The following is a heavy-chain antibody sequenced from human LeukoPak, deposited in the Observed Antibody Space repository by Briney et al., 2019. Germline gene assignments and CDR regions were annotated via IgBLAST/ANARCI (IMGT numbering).Heavy chain of an antibody. Sequence: PGGSLRLSCAASGFTFSDYYMSWIRQAPGKGLEWVSYISSSGSTIYYADSVKGRFTISRDNAKNSLYLQMNSLRAEDTAVYYCARFATSTVTTFTYYYYGMDVGGQGTTVTVSS. J-gene: IGHJ6*02. CDR1: GFTFSDYY. D-gene: IGHD4-17*01. V-gene: IGHV3-11*01. CDR2: ISSSGSTI. CDR3: ARFATSTVTTFTYYYYGMDV.